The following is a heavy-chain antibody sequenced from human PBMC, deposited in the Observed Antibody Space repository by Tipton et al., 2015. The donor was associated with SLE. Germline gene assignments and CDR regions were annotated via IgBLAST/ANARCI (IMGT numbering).Heavy chain of an antibody. CDR2: IYTSGST. Sequence: TLSLTCTVSGGSISSYYWSWIRQPAGKGLEWIGRIYTSGSTNYNPSLKSRVTISVDTSKNQFSLKLSSVTAADTAVYYCATSPGWMADAFDIWGQGTMVTVSS. J-gene: IGHJ3*02. D-gene: IGHD5-24*01. V-gene: IGHV4-4*07. CDR1: GGSISSYY. CDR3: ATSPGWMADAFDI.